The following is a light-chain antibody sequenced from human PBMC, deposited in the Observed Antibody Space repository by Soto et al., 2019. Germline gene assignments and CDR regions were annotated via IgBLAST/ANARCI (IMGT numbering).Light chain of an antibody. Sequence: DIQMTQSPSTLSASVGARVTITCRASQSISSWLTWYQQKAGQAPKLLIYKASIVESGVPSRFSGSGSGTEFPLTISSLQPDDSATYYCQQYSYFATFGQGTRVEVK. J-gene: IGKJ1*01. V-gene: IGKV1-5*03. CDR1: QSISSW. CDR2: KAS. CDR3: QQYSYFAT.